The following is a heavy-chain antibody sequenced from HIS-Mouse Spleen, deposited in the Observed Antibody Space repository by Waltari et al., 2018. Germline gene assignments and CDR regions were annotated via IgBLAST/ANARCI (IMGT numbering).Heavy chain of an antibody. CDR2: SNPNSGGT. D-gene: IGHD3-10*01. Sequence: QVQLVQSGAEVKKPGASVKVSCKASGYTFTGYYMHWVRQAPGQGLEWMGRSNPNSGGTNYAQKFQGRVTMTRDTSISTAYMELSRRRSDDTAVHYCARDYYGSGSYYYYYGMDVWGQGTTVTVSS. J-gene: IGHJ6*02. CDR1: GYTFTGYY. V-gene: IGHV1-2*02. CDR3: ARDYYGSGSYYYYYGMDV.